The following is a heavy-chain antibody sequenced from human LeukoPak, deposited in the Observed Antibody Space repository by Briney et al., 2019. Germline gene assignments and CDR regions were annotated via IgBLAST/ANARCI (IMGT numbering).Heavy chain of an antibody. CDR1: GGSIGTYY. CDR2: IYYSGST. J-gene: IGHJ6*04. Sequence: SETLSLTCTVSGGSIGTYYWSWIRQPPGKGLEWIGYIYYSGSTNYNPSLKSRVTISVDTSKNQFSLKLSSVTAADTAVYYCARSPFPDVWGKGTTVTVSS. D-gene: IGHD3-3*02. V-gene: IGHV4-59*01. CDR3: ARSPFPDV.